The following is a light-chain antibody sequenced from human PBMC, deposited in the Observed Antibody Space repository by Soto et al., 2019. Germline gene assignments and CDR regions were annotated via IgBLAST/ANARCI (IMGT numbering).Light chain of an antibody. CDR1: QSVSSY. CDR2: DAS. CDR3: QQHRNWPPLT. Sequence: EIVLTQSPATLSLSPGDRATLTCRASQSVSSYLAWYQQKPGEAPRLLIYDASTRATGIPARFSGSGSGTAFTLPISSIEPEEFAIYYCQQHRNWPPLTFGAGTKVEIK. J-gene: IGKJ4*01. V-gene: IGKV3-11*01.